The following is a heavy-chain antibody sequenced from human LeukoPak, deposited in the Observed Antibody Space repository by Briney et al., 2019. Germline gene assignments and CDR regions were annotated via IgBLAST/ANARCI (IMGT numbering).Heavy chain of an antibody. J-gene: IGHJ4*02. CDR2: LDPADGET. CDR3: ATHRTTVITGLVY. CDR1: GYTLTDLF. V-gene: IGHV1-24*01. D-gene: IGHD4-17*01. Sequence: ASVKVSCKVSGYTLTDLFTHWVRQAPGKGLEWMGGLDPADGETIYAQKFQGRVTMTEDTSTDTAYMELNSLRSEDTAVYYCATHRTTVITGLVYWGQGTLVSVSS.